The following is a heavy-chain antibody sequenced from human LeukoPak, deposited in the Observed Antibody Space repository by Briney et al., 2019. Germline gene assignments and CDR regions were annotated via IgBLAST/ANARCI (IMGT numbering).Heavy chain of an antibody. Sequence: GGSLRLSCAASGFXFSNFEINWVRQAPGKGLEWVSYISGSGGSTYYADSVEGRFTISRDNAKNSLSLQMHSLRAEDTAVYYCARRPTVAPFDYWGQGTLVTVSS. CDR3: ARRPTVAPFDY. V-gene: IGHV3-48*03. CDR2: ISGSGGST. D-gene: IGHD4-23*01. CDR1: GFXFSNFE. J-gene: IGHJ4*02.